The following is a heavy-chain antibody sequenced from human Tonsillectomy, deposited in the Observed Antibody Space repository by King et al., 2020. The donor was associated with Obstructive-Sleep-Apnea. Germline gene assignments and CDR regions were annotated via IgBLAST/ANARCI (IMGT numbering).Heavy chain of an antibody. CDR1: GVSISSSSYY. V-gene: IGHV4-39*07. CDR3: ARDLRYSGSSPSRYFDR. CDR2: LYYSGGT. D-gene: IGHD6-6*01. Sequence: LQLQESGPGLVKPSETLSLTCTVSGVSISSSSYYWGWIRQPPGKWLEWIGTLYYSGGTYYNPSLKSRVTMSADTSKNQFSLKLRSVTAADTAVYSCARDLRYSGSSPSRYFDRWGRGTLVTVSS. J-gene: IGHJ2*01.